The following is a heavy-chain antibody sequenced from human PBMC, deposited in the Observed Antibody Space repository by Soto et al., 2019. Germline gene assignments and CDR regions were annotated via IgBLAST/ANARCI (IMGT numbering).Heavy chain of an antibody. D-gene: IGHD3-3*01. CDR1: GFSLSTSGVG. Sequence: SGPTLVKPTQTLTLTCTFSGFSLSTSGVGVGWIRQPPGKALEWLALIYWDDDKRYSPSLKSRLTITKDTSKNQVVLTMTNMDPVDTATYYCAHIRRLQYYDFWSGYYQSYFDYWGQGTLVTVSS. CDR2: IYWDDDK. CDR3: AHIRRLQYYDFWSGYYQSYFDY. J-gene: IGHJ4*02. V-gene: IGHV2-5*02.